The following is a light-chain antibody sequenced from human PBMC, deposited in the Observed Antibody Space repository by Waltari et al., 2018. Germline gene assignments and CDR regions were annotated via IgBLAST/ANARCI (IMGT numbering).Light chain of an antibody. Sequence: QSVLTQPPSVSGAPGQRVTISCTGSSSNIGAGYDVHWYQQLPGTAPKLLIYGNTKRPSGIPDRFAGSKSCTSASLAITGLQAEDEADYYCQSYDSSLSGSWVFGGGTKLTVL. CDR2: GNT. CDR3: QSYDSSLSGSWV. J-gene: IGLJ3*02. CDR1: SSNIGAGYD. V-gene: IGLV1-40*01.